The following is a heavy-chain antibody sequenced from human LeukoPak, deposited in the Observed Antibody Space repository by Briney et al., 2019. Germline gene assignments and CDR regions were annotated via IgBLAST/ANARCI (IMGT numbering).Heavy chain of an antibody. D-gene: IGHD6-19*01. V-gene: IGHV3-23*01. CDR2: ISGSGGST. Sequence: GGSLRLSCAASGFTFSSYAINWVRQAPGKGLEWVSIISGSGGSTYYADSVKGRFTISRDNSKNTLYLEMNSLRADDTAVYYCAKERSSGWPFDYWGQGTLVTVSS. CDR3: AKERSSGWPFDY. J-gene: IGHJ4*02. CDR1: GFTFSSYA.